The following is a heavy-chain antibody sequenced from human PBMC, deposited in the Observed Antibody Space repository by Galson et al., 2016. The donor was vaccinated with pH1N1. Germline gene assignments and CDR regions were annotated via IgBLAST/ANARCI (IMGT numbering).Heavy chain of an antibody. Sequence: SLRLSCAASGFSFSSYWMHWVRQVPGKGLVWVSRINSDGSSTSYADSVKGRFTISRDNAKNTLYLQMNSLRAEDTAVYYCAGGEAVAGISTSDYWGLGTLVTVSS. J-gene: IGHJ4*02. CDR3: AGGEAVAGISTSDY. D-gene: IGHD6-19*01. V-gene: IGHV3-74*01. CDR1: GFSFSSYW. CDR2: INSDGSST.